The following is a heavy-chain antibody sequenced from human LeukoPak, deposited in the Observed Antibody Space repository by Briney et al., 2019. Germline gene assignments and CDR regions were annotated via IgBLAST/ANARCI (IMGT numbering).Heavy chain of an antibody. CDR2: ISYDGSNK. CDR1: GFTFSSYA. CDR3: ATNPLYYDILTGTIFDY. Sequence: GGSLRLSCAASGFTFSSYAMHWVRQAPGKGLEWVAVISYDGSNKYYADSVKGRFTISRDNSKNTLYLQMNSLRAEDTAVYYCATNPLYYDILTGTIFDYWAREPWSPSPQ. V-gene: IGHV3-30*04. D-gene: IGHD3-9*01. J-gene: IGHJ4*02.